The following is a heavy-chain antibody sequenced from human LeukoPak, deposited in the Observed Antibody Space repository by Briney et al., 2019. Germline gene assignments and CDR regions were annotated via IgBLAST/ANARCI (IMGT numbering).Heavy chain of an antibody. Sequence: PSETLSLTCTVSGGSISSYYWSWIRQPPGKGLEWIGYIYYSGSTNYNPSLKSRVTISVDTSKNQFSLKLSSVTAADTAVYYCARHSAPERYFDWLLYDYWGQGTLVTVSS. V-gene: IGHV4-59*01. J-gene: IGHJ4*02. CDR2: IYYSGST. CDR3: ARHSAPERYFDWLLYDY. CDR1: GGSISSYY. D-gene: IGHD3-9*01.